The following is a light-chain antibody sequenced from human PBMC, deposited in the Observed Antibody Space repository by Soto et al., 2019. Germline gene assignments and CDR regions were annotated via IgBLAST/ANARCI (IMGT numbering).Light chain of an antibody. CDR3: HQSYSAPWT. V-gene: IGKV1-39*01. Sequence: DIQVTQSPSSLSASVGDRVTITCRASQSISSYLNWYRQKPGRAPNLLIYAASKLQSGVPSRFSGSGSGTDFTLTTSSLQPGDFAIYYCHQSYSAPWTFGQGTKVEIK. CDR1: QSISSY. J-gene: IGKJ1*01. CDR2: AAS.